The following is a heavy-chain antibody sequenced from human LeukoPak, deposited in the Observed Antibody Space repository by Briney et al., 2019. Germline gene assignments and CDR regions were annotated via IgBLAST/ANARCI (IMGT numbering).Heavy chain of an antibody. D-gene: IGHD1-14*01. Sequence: SETLSLTCTVSGDSMSPYIWTWVRQSPGKGLEWVGYIYQTTTTYNPSLKGRVTISTDMSQNQLSLKVTSVTAADTAVYYCARNFPGRTEDVWGKGTTVIVSS. CDR3: ARNFPGRTEDV. CDR2: IYQTTT. V-gene: IGHV4-59*01. J-gene: IGHJ6*01. CDR1: GDSMSPYI.